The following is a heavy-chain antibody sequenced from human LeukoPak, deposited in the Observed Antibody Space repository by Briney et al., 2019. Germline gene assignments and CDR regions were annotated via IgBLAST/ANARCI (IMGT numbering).Heavy chain of an antibody. J-gene: IGHJ4*02. V-gene: IGHV4-31*03. Sequence: SQTLSLTCTVSGGSINNDGHYWSWIRQHPGKGLEWIGYIYYSGTTYYNPSLKSRVTISVGTSKYQFSLQLSSVTAADTAVYYCARASRLGELSLGYWGQGTLVTVSS. CDR1: GGSINNDGHY. CDR3: ARASRLGELSLGY. D-gene: IGHD3-16*02. CDR2: IYYSGTT.